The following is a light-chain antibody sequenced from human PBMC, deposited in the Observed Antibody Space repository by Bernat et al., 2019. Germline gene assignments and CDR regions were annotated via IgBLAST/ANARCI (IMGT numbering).Light chain of an antibody. CDR1: SSDVGGYHH. J-gene: IGLJ3*02. CDR3: CSSPGNPSGWV. Sequence: QSALTQPRSVPGSPGQSVTISCTGTSSDVGGYHHVSWYRQHPGKAPKLMIYDVNKRPSGVPDRFSGSKSGNTASLTISLLQADDEAEYYCCSSPGNPSGWVSGGGTKVTVL. V-gene: IGLV2-11*01. CDR2: DVN.